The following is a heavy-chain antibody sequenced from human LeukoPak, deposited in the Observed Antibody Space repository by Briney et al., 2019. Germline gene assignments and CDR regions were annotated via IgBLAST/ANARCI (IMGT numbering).Heavy chain of an antibody. J-gene: IGHJ3*02. CDR3: AKEPQPWLGAFDI. V-gene: IGHV3-33*06. CDR1: GFTFSNFA. Sequence: GGSLRLSCAASGFTFSNFAMHWVRQAPGKGLEWVAIVWYDATKKYYVDSVDGRFTISRDNSKNTLYLQMNSLRSEDRAVDYCAKEPQPWLGAFDIRGQGTMVTVSS. D-gene: IGHD5-18*01. CDR2: VWYDATKK.